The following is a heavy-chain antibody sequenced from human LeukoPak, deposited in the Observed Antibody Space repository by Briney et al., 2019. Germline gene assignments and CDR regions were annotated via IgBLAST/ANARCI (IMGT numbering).Heavy chain of an antibody. CDR2: IYHGGST. Sequence: SETLSLTCTVSGYSISSGYYWGWIRQPPGKGLEWIGSIYHGGSTYYNPSLKSRVTISVDTSKNQFSLKLSSVTAADTAVYYCARVWGDITMVRGVNYAFDIWGQGTMVTVSS. D-gene: IGHD3-10*01. V-gene: IGHV4-38-2*02. CDR3: ARVWGDITMVRGVNYAFDI. CDR1: GYSISSGYY. J-gene: IGHJ3*02.